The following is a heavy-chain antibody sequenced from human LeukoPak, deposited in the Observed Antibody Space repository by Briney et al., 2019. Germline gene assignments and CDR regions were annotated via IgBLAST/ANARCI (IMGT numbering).Heavy chain of an antibody. CDR1: GFTFSYYG. D-gene: IGHD4-11*01. V-gene: IGHV3-23*01. Sequence: GGSLRLSCAASGFTFSYYGMNWVRQAPGKGLERVSGISGRGDRTYYEDSVKGRFTISRDNSKNTLYLQMNSLRAEDTAVYYCAKGFLTVTGTRFDYWGQGTLVTVSS. J-gene: IGHJ4*02. CDR2: ISGRGDRT. CDR3: AKGFLTVTGTRFDY.